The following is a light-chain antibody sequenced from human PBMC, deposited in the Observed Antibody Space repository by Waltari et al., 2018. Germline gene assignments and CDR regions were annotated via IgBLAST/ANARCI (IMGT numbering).Light chain of an antibody. Sequence: DIVMTQSPDSLAVSLGERATINCKSSESVLFSSRNKNHLAWYQQKPGHPPKLLLYWASTRESGVPDRFSGSGSGPDFTLTISSLQAEDVAIYYCQQYYDSPLTFGGGTKVGIK. CDR2: WAS. CDR3: QQYYDSPLT. CDR1: ESVLFSSRNKNH. V-gene: IGKV4-1*01. J-gene: IGKJ4*01.